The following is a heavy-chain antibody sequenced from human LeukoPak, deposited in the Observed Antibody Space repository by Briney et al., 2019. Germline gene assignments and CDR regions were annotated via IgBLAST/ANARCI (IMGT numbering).Heavy chain of an antibody. CDR3: ARDPTTRAFDI. CDR1: GGTFSSYA. Sequence: SVNVSCKASGGTFSSYAISRVRQAPGQGLEWMGGIIPIFGAANYAQKFQGRVTITADEFTSTAYMELSSLRSEDTAVYYCARDPTTRAFDIWGQGTMVTVSS. V-gene: IGHV1-69*13. J-gene: IGHJ3*02. D-gene: IGHD1-14*01. CDR2: IIPIFGAA.